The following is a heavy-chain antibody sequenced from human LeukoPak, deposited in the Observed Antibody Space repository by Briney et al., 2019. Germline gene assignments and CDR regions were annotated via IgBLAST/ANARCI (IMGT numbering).Heavy chain of an antibody. Sequence: SGGSLRLSCAASGFTLIINDMTWVRQAPGKGLEWVSVLYSDGNIKYADSVQGRFTISRDNSKNTLYLEMNSLSPDDTAVYYCARGVEPLAANTLAYWGQGTLVTVSS. CDR2: LYSDGNI. CDR3: ARGVEPLAANTLAY. V-gene: IGHV3-53*01. J-gene: IGHJ4*02. CDR1: GFTLIIND. D-gene: IGHD1-14*01.